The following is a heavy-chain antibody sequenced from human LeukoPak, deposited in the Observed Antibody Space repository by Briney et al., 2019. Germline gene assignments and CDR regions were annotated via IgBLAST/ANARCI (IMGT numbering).Heavy chain of an antibody. J-gene: IGHJ4*02. V-gene: IGHV3-21*01. D-gene: IGHD2-2*01. CDR2: ITSSSSYI. CDR1: GFTFSTYS. Sequence: NPGGSLRPSCAASGFTFSTYSMNWVRQAPGKGLEWVSSITSSSSYIYYADSAKGRFTISRDNAKNSLYLQMNSLRAEDTAVYYCARDGVVVPAPFDYWGQGTLVTVSS. CDR3: ARDGVVVPAPFDY.